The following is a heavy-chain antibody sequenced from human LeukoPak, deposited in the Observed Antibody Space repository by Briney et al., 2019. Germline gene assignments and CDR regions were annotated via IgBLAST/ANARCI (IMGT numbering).Heavy chain of an antibody. CDR1: GGSFSGYY. CDR2: INHSGST. J-gene: IGHJ4*02. V-gene: IGHV4-34*01. Sequence: SETLSLTCAVYGGSFSGYYWSWIRQPPGKGLEWIGEINHSGSTNYNPSLKSRVTISVDTSKNQFSLKLSSVTAADTAVYYCAKHVDVGGYFDYWGQGTLVTASS. D-gene: IGHD3-16*01. CDR3: AKHVDVGGYFDY.